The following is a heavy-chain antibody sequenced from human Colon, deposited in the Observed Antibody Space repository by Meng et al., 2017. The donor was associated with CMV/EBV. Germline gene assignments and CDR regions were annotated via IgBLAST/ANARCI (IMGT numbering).Heavy chain of an antibody. CDR1: GNIFSSAY. J-gene: IGHJ5*02. CDR2: INPTDGRA. CDR3: ARMYASSSGWLDP. V-gene: IGHV1-46*01. Sequence: ASVKVSCMASGNIFSSAYLHWVRQAPGQGLEWMGMINPTDGRARHAQKFKGRVTMTRDKSTTTFYMELSSLISDDTAVYYCARMYASSSGWLDPWGQGTLVTVSS. D-gene: IGHD6-6*01.